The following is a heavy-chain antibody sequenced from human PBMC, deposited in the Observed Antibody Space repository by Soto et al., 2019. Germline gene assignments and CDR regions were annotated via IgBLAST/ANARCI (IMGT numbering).Heavy chain of an antibody. CDR3: ARGRIVGATTVYYYGMDV. Sequence: GESLKISCAASGFTFSSYWMHWVRQAPGKGLVWVSRINSDGSSTSYADSVKGRFTISRDNAKNTLYLQMNSLRAEDTAVYYCARGRIVGATTVYYYGMDVWGQGTTVTVSS. CDR1: GFTFSSYW. D-gene: IGHD1-26*01. CDR2: INSDGSST. J-gene: IGHJ6*02. V-gene: IGHV3-74*01.